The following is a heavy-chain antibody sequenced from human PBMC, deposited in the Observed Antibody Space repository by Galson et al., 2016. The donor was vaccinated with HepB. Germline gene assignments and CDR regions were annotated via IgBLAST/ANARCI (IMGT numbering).Heavy chain of an antibody. CDR1: EVSFSPYA. CDR3: AKEIGKYGWYISGLKIDS. CDR2: ISSDTNNK. D-gene: IGHD6-19*01. J-gene: IGHJ4*02. Sequence: SLRLSCAASEVSFSPYAIHWVRQAPGKGLEWVSYISSDTNNKYYADSVKGRFTVSRDTSNNPVYLHMNSLCPDDTATYYCAKEIGKYGWYISGLKIDSWGQGILVSVSS. V-gene: IGHV3-30*14.